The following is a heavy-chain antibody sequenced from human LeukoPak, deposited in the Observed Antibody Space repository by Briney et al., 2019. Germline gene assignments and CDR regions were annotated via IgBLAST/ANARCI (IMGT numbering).Heavy chain of an antibody. Sequence: SETLSLTCTVSGGSISSYYWSWIRQPPGKGLEWIGYIYYSGSTNYNPSLKSRVTISVDTSKNQFSLKLSSVTAADTAVYYCASMYSGSFGIDYWGQGTLVTVSS. V-gene: IGHV4-59*08. CDR2: IYYSGST. D-gene: IGHD1-26*01. J-gene: IGHJ4*02. CDR1: GGSISSYY. CDR3: ASMYSGSFGIDY.